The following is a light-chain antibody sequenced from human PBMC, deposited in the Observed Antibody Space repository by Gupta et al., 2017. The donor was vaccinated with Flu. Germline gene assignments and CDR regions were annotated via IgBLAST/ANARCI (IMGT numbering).Light chain of an antibody. Sequence: QYVLTHPPSASGTPGQRVTISCSGSSSNIGSNTVNWYQQLPGTAPKLLIYSNNQRPSGVPDRFSGSKSGTSASLAISGLQAEDEPYYYCAAWDDSLNGTVFGVGTKLTVL. J-gene: IGLJ3*02. CDR1: SSNIGSNT. V-gene: IGLV1-44*01. CDR3: AAWDDSLNGTV. CDR2: SNN.